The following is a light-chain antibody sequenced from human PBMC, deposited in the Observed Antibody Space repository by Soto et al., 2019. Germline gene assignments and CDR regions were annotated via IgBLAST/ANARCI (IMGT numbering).Light chain of an antibody. CDR3: LQHNTYPTT. V-gene: IGKV1-17*01. J-gene: IGKJ3*01. CDR1: QGINID. Sequence: DIQMTQSPSSLSASVGDRVTITCRASQGINIDLVWYQQKPGKAPKRLIYAASSLQSGVPSRFSGSGFGTEFTLTISSLQPEDFATYYCLQHNTYPTTFGPGTKVDIK. CDR2: AAS.